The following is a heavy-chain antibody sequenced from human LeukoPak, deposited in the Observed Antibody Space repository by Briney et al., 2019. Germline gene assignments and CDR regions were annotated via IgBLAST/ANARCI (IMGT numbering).Heavy chain of an antibody. CDR2: IYSGGST. CDR1: GFTFSSNY. CDR3: ARGSAVRGLVTDY. V-gene: IGHV3-53*01. Sequence: GGSLRLSCAVSGFTFSSNYMGWVRQAPGKGLEWVSVIYSGGSTYYADSVKGRFTISRDNSKNTLYLQMNSLRAEDTAVYYCARGSAVRGLVTDYWGQGTLVTVSS. J-gene: IGHJ4*02. D-gene: IGHD3-10*01.